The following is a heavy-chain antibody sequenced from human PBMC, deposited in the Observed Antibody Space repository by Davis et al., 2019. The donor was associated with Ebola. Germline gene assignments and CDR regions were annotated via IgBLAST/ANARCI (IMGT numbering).Heavy chain of an antibody. CDR2: IYYSGST. CDR3: ARGSYGDHFDY. J-gene: IGHJ4*02. Sequence: SETLSLTCTVSGGPISSYYWSWIRQPPGKGLEWIGYIYYSGSTNYNPSLKSRVTISVDTSKNQFSLKLSSVTAADTAVYYCARGSYGDHFDYWGQGTLVTVSS. D-gene: IGHD4-17*01. CDR1: GGPISSYY. V-gene: IGHV4-59*08.